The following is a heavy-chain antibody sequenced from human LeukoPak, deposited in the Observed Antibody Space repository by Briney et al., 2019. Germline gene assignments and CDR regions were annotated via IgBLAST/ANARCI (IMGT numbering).Heavy chain of an antibody. V-gene: IGHV3-23*01. D-gene: IGHD3-3*01. Sequence: GGSLRLSCAASGFTFSSYAMSWVRQAPGKGLEWVSAISGSGGSTYYADSVKGRFTISRDNSKNTLYLQMNSLRAEDTAVYYCANDFRSGYYRIDYWAREPWSPSPQ. CDR3: ANDFRSGYYRIDY. J-gene: IGHJ4*02. CDR2: ISGSGGST. CDR1: GFTFSSYA.